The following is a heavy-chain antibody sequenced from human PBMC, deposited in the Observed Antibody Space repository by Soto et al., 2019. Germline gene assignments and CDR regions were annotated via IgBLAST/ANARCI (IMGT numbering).Heavy chain of an antibody. CDR3: AKEGGNNRDDY. Sequence: SETLSLTCTVSGGSISSSSYYWGWIRQPPGKGLEWIGSIYYSGSTYYNPSLKSRVTISVDTSKNQFSLKLSSVTAADTAVYYCAKEGGNNRDDYWGQGTLVTVSS. CDR2: IYYSGST. V-gene: IGHV4-39*01. J-gene: IGHJ4*02. CDR1: GGSISSSSYY. D-gene: IGHD3-16*01.